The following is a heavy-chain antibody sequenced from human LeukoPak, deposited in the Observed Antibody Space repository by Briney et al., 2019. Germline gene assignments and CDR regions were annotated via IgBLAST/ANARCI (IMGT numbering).Heavy chain of an antibody. D-gene: IGHD3-22*01. J-gene: IGHJ3*02. V-gene: IGHV3-30*02. CDR1: GFTFSSYG. Sequence: GGSLRLSCAASGFTFSSYGMHWVRQAPGKGLEWVAFIRYDGSNKYYADSVKGRFTISRDNSKNTLYLQMNSLRAEDTAVYYCAKEMYYYDSSGYYHDAFDIWGQGTMVTVSS. CDR3: AKEMYYYDSSGYYHDAFDI. CDR2: IRYDGSNK.